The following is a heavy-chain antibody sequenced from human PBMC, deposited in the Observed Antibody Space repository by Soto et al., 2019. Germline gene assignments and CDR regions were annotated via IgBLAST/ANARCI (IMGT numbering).Heavy chain of an antibody. CDR2: VTGGNGDT. D-gene: IGHD3-10*02. J-gene: IGHJ4*02. V-gene: IGHV1-3*01. Sequence: ASVNVSCKASGFIFTSHVVHWVRQAPGQRLEWMGWVTGGNGDTKYSQKFQGRVTITRDISATTAYMELSRLTSEDKAIYYCAIDSVVRGPSGDLDYWGQGTLVTVSS. CDR1: GFIFTSHV. CDR3: AIDSVVRGPSGDLDY.